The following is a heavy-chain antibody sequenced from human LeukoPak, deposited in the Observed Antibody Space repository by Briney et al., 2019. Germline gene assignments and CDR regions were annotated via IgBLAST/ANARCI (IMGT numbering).Heavy chain of an antibody. CDR2: IKQDGSKK. CDR3: TRVGYIDEGIDY. J-gene: IGHJ4*02. CDR1: GFDVSDNF. V-gene: IGHV3-7*04. D-gene: IGHD5-24*01. Sequence: GGSVRLSCVASGFDVSDNFMIWVRQAPGKGLEWVANIKQDGSKKSYVDSVKGRFTISRDNAKNSLYLQMNSLRAEDTAIYYCTRVGYIDEGIDYWGQGTLVTVSS.